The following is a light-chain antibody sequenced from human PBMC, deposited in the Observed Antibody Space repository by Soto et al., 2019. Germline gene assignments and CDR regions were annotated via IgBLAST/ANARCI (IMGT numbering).Light chain of an antibody. J-gene: IGKJ3*01. Sequence: EIVWTQSPGTLSLSPGERATLSCRASQSVSSSYLAWYQQKPGQAPRLLIYGASSRATGIPDRFSGSGSGTDFTLTISRLEPEDFAVYYCQQYGRSPFTFGPGTKVDIK. CDR2: GAS. CDR3: QQYGRSPFT. CDR1: QSVSSSY. V-gene: IGKV3-20*01.